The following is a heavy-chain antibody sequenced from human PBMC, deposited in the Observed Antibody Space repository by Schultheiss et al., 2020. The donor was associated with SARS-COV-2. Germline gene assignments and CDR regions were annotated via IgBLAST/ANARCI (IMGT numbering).Heavy chain of an antibody. CDR3: ARGGGFIYHVLDV. J-gene: IGHJ6*02. D-gene: IGHD3-16*01. CDR2: IWYDGSKK. Sequence: GGSLRLSCAASGFTFSSYGMHWVRQAPGKGLEWVAVIWYDGSKKYYADSVKGRFTISRDNSKNTLYLQMNSLRAEDTAVYYCARGGGFIYHVLDVWGQGTTVTVSS. CDR1: GFTFSSYG. V-gene: IGHV3-33*08.